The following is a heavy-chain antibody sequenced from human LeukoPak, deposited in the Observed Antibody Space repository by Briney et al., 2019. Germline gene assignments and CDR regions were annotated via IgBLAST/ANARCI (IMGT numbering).Heavy chain of an antibody. CDR2: ISYDGSNK. CDR3: AKSSCSSTSCSRIHY. CDR1: GFTFSSYG. J-gene: IGHJ4*02. D-gene: IGHD2-2*01. V-gene: IGHV3-30*18. Sequence: GGSLRLSCAAYGFTFSSYGMHWIRQAPGKGLEWVAVISYDGSNKYYADSVKGRFTISRDNSKNTLYLQMNSLRAEDTAVYYCAKSSCSSTSCSRIHYWGQGTLVTVSS.